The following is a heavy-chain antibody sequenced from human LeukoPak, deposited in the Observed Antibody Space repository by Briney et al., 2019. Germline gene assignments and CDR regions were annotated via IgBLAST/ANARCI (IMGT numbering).Heavy chain of an antibody. CDR1: GVSISSSSYY. CDR2: IYYSGST. J-gene: IGHJ4*02. V-gene: IGHV4-39*01. CDR3: AALNLEWLSYPDY. Sequence: PSETLSLTCTVSGVSISSSSYYWGWIRQPPGRGLEWIGSIYYSGSTYYNPSLKSRVTISVDTSKNQFSLKLSSVTAADTAVYYCAALNLEWLSYPDYWGQGTLVTVSS. D-gene: IGHD3-3*01.